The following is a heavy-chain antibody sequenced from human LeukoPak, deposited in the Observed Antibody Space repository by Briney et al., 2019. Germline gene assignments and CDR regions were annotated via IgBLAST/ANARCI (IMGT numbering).Heavy chain of an antibody. CDR1: GGTFSSYA. J-gene: IGHJ1*01. V-gene: IGHV1-69*04. Sequence: ASVKVSCKASGGTFSSYAISWVRQAPGQGLEWMGRIIPILGIANYAQKFQGRVTITADKSTSTAYMELSSLRSEDTAVYYCARTYDSSGYPIQHWGQGTLVTVFS. CDR3: ARTYDSSGYPIQH. CDR2: IIPILGIA. D-gene: IGHD3-22*01.